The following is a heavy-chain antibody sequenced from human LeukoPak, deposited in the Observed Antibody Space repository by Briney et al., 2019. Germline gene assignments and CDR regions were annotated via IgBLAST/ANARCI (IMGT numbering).Heavy chain of an antibody. J-gene: IGHJ4*02. CDR3: ARGVIRSGLYYFDY. Sequence: GGSLRLSCAASTFTFSSYAVSWVRQAPGKGLEWVSAISGSGGTTYYADSVKGRFTISRDNSKNTLYLQMNSLRAEDTAVYYCARGVIRSGLYYFDYWGQGTLVTVSS. CDR1: TFTFSSYA. V-gene: IGHV3-23*01. CDR2: ISGSGGTT. D-gene: IGHD2/OR15-2a*01.